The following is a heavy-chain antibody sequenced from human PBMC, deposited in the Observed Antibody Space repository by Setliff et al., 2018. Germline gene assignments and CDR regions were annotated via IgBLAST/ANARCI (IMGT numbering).Heavy chain of an antibody. J-gene: IGHJ4*02. CDR3: ARHPSSVSYYGGSIFYFDD. V-gene: IGHV4-59*08. Sequence: PSETLSLTCTVSGYPINTHYWSWIRQSPGKGLEWIGYFHISGNVRSVNYNPSLKSRVTLSVDTSKNQLSLKVSSVTAADTAVYYCARHPSSVSYYGGSIFYFDDWGPGILVTVSS. D-gene: IGHD1-26*01. CDR1: GYPINTHY. CDR2: FHISGNVRSV.